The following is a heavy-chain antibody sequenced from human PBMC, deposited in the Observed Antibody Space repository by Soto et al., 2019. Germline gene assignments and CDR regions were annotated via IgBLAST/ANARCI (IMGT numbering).Heavy chain of an antibody. Sequence: QVQLVQSGAEVKKPGSSVKVSCKASGGTFSSYTISWVRQAPGQGLEWMGRIIPILGIANYAPKCQGRVTITADKSTSTAYMELSSLRSEDTAVYYCAGSIAAAVTFDPWGQGTLVTVSS. CDR2: IIPILGIA. CDR3: AGSIAAAVTFDP. CDR1: GGTFSSYT. D-gene: IGHD6-13*01. V-gene: IGHV1-69*02. J-gene: IGHJ5*02.